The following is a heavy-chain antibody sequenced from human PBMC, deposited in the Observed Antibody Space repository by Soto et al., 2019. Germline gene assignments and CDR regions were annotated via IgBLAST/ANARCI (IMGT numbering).Heavy chain of an antibody. J-gene: IGHJ5*02. CDR2: IIPIFGTA. CDR1: GGTFSSYA. D-gene: IGHD3-22*01. Sequence: SVKVSSKASGGTFSSYAISWVRQAPGQGLEWMGGIIPIFGTANYAQKFQGRVTITADESTSTAYMELSSLRSEDTAVYYCARGAYYYDSSGYFWFDPCGQGTLVTVSS. CDR3: ARGAYYYDSSGYFWFDP. V-gene: IGHV1-69*13.